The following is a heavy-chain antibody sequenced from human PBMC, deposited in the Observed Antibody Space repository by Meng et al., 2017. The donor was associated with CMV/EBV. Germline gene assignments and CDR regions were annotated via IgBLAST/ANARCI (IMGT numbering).Heavy chain of an antibody. CDR1: GFTFSSYS. D-gene: IGHD3-10*01. Sequence: SCAASGFTFSSYSMNWVRQAPGKGLEWVSSISSSSRYIYYADSVKGRFTISRDNAKNSLYLQMNSLRAEDTAVYYCAGSFRGDSPDYWGQGTLVTVSS. J-gene: IGHJ4*02. CDR2: ISSSSRYI. V-gene: IGHV3-21*01. CDR3: AGSFRGDSPDY.